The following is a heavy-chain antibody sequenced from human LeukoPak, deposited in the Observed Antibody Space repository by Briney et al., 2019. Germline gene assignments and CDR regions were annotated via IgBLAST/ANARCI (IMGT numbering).Heavy chain of an antibody. CDR1: GFIFSNYW. CDR2: INWNGGST. J-gene: IGHJ6*02. Sequence: GGSLRLSCAASGFIFSNYWMSWVRQAPGKGLEWVSGINWNGGSTGYADSVKGRFTISRDNAKNSLYLQMNSLRAEDTAVYYCARDGPLHEDYYGMDVWGQGTTVTVSS. CDR3: ARDGPLHEDYYGMDV. V-gene: IGHV3-20*04.